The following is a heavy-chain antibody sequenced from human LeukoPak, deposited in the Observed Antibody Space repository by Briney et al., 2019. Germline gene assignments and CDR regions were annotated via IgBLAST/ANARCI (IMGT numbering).Heavy chain of an antibody. Sequence: GGSLRLSCAASGFTFSSYAMSWVRQAPGKGLEWVSAISGSGGSTYYADSAKGRFTISRDNSKNTLYLQMNSLRAEDTAVYYCAPKPSGDIDYWGQGTLVTVSS. D-gene: IGHD6-19*01. CDR1: GFTFSSYA. CDR2: ISGSGGST. V-gene: IGHV3-23*01. CDR3: APKPSGDIDY. J-gene: IGHJ4*02.